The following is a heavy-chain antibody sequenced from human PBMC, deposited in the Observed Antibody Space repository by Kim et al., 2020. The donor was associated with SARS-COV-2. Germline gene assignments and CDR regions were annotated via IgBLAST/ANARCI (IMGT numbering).Heavy chain of an antibody. CDR3: AKDQGAFGWLSYYFGY. D-gene: IGHD3-9*01. Sequence: SQNGRFTTSSDNTKNTLYLQMSSLRAEDTAVYYCAKDQGAFGWLSYYFGYWGQGTLVTVSS. J-gene: IGHJ4*02. V-gene: IGHV3-23*01.